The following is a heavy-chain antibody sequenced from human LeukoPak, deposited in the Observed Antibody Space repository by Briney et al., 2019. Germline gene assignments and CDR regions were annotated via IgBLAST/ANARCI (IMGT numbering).Heavy chain of an antibody. J-gene: IGHJ5*02. Sequence: SDTLSLTCTVSGGSISSSSYYWGWIRQPPGKGLEWIGSIYYSGSTYYNPSLKSRVTISVDTSKNQFSLKLSSVTAADTAVYYCARGPTDAYNWFDPWGQGTLVTVSS. D-gene: IGHD1-26*01. CDR1: GGSISSSSYY. V-gene: IGHV4-39*07. CDR3: ARGPTDAYNWFDP. CDR2: IYYSGST.